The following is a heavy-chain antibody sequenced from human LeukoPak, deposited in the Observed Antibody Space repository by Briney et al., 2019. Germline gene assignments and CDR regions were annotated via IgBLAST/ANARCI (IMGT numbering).Heavy chain of an antibody. CDR1: GFTLSHYW. V-gene: IGHV3-7*01. CDR2: IKEDGGEK. D-gene: IGHD3-10*01. Sequence: PGGSLRLSCAVSGFTLSHYWMTWVRQAPGKGLEWVASIKEDGGEKYYVDSVKGRFTISRDNAEKSLFLQMNSLRAEDTAVYYCARGSWFGELLYDYFDYWGQGTLVTVSS. CDR3: ARGSWFGELLYDYFDY. J-gene: IGHJ4*02.